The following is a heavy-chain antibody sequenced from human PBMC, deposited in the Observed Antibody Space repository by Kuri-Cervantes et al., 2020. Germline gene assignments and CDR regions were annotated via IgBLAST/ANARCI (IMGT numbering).Heavy chain of an antibody. CDR1: GGTFSSYA. J-gene: IGHJ3*02. D-gene: IGHD3-22*01. Sequence: SVKVSCKASGGTFSSYAISWVRQAPGQGLEWMGGIIPIFGTANYAQKFQGRVTITADESTSTAYMELSSLRSEDTAAYYCAREYQDSSGYLGALHDAFDIWGQGTMVTVSS. V-gene: IGHV1-69*13. CDR3: AREYQDSSGYLGALHDAFDI. CDR2: IIPIFGTA.